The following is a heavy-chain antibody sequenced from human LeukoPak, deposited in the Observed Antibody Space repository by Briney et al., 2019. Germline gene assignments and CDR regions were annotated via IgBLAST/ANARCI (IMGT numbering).Heavy chain of an antibody. CDR1: GGTFSSYA. CDR3: ARDRVGVIDY. Sequence: SVKVSCKASGGTFSSYAISWVRQAPGQGLEWMGRIIPILGIANYAQKFQGRVTITADKATSTAYMELSSLRSEDRAVYYCARDRVGVIDYWGQGTLVTVSS. CDR2: IIPILGIA. V-gene: IGHV1-69*04. D-gene: IGHD3-10*01. J-gene: IGHJ4*02.